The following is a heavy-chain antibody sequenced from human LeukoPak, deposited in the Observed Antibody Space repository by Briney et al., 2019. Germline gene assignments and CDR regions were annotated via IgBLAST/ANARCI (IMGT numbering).Heavy chain of an antibody. CDR2: TSFDESHK. V-gene: IGHV3-30-3*01. D-gene: IGHD6-19*01. CDR3: AVVAGRFPPDY. CDR1: GFTFSTSV. Sequence: GGSLRLSCAASGFTFSTSVMHWVRQAPGKGLEWVAFTSFDESHKFYADSVEGRFTISRDNSKNTLFLQMHNLRVDDTAMYYCAVVAGRFPPDYWGQGTLVTVSS. J-gene: IGHJ4*02.